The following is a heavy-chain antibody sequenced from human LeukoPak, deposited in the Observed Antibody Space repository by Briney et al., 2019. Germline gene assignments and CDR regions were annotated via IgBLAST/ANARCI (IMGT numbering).Heavy chain of an antibody. CDR2: IYSGGST. J-gene: IGHJ6*02. Sequence: PGGSLRLSCAASGFTFDDYAMHWVRQAPGKGLEWVSVIYSGGSTYYADSVKGRFTISRDNSKNTLYLQMNSLRAEDTAVYYATYYYYGMDVWGQGTTVTVSS. CDR1: GFTFDDYA. CDR3: TYYYYGMDV. V-gene: IGHV3-66*01.